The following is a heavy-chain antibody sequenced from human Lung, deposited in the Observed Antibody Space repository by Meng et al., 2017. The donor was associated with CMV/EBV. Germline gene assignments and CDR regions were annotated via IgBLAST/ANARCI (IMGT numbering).Heavy chain of an antibody. J-gene: IGHJ4*02. Sequence: GESLKISCAASGIIFNTHGIHWLRQAPGKGLEWVAFMWRDGTERYNEKIVKGRFTGSRDKSKNTVFLQLSSLRVEDTAVYYCVGHQGGPREGVRLVWGQGTLVTVSS. CDR1: GIIFNTHG. CDR2: MWRDGTER. V-gene: IGHV3-30*02. CDR3: VGHQGGPREGVRLV. D-gene: IGHD3-10*01.